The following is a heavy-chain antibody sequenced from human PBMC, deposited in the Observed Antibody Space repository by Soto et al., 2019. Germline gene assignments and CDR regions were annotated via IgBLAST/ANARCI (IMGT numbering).Heavy chain of an antibody. CDR2: IDTYTGNT. CDR3: AREYTLADNYGLDV. CDR1: GYTFLSYS. J-gene: IGHJ6*02. D-gene: IGHD3-10*01. V-gene: IGHV1-18*01. Sequence: ASVKVSCKTSGYTFLSYSITWVRQAPGQGLEWMGWIDTYTGNTNYEQKFQGRVTMTTDSSTSTAYMELRSLISDDSAIYYCAREYTLADNYGLDVWGQGTTVTVSS.